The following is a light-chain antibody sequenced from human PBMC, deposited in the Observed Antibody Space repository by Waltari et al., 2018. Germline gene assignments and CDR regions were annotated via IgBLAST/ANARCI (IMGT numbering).Light chain of an antibody. Sequence: DIQMTQSPSSLSASMGDTVTITCRASQSVSTYLNWYKKKQGKAPNLLSYSASALQSGIPTRFRGSGSGTDFTLTIHSLQREDFATYYCQQSFILPLTFGGGTKVEIK. J-gene: IGKJ4*01. CDR3: QQSFILPLT. CDR1: QSVSTY. CDR2: SAS. V-gene: IGKV1-39*01.